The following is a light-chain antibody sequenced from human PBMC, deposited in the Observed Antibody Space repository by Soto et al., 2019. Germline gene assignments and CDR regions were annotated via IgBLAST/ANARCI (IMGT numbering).Light chain of an antibody. CDR3: QQYNSYSWT. J-gene: IGKJ1*01. Sequence: DIQMTQSPSTLSASVGDIVTITCRASQSISSWLAWYQQKPGKAPKLLIYDASSLESGVPSRFSGSGSGTELTLNISSLEPDDFATYYCQQYNSYSWTFGQGTKVEIK. CDR2: DAS. V-gene: IGKV1-5*01. CDR1: QSISSW.